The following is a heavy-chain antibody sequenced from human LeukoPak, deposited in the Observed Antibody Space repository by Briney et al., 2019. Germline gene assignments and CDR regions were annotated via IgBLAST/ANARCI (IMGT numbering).Heavy chain of an antibody. CDR3: AKDLQRYDYGSGFDC. D-gene: IGHD3-10*01. V-gene: IGHV3-30*18. J-gene: IGHJ4*02. Sequence: PGRSLRLSCAASGFTFSSYGMHWVRQAPGKGLEWVAVIWYGGSNKYYADSVKGRFTISRDNSRNTLYLQMNSLRAEDTAVYSCAKDLQRYDYGSGFDCWGQGTLVTVSS. CDR1: GFTFSSYG. CDR2: IWYGGSNK.